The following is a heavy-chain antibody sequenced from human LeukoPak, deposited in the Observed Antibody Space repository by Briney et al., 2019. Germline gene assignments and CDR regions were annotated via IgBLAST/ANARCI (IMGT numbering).Heavy chain of an antibody. Sequence: ASVKVSYKASGYTFTSYGISWVRQAPGQGLEWMGWISAYNGNTNYAQKLQGRVTMTTDTSTSTAYMELRSLRSDDTAVYYCARVRLLWFGELLDFDYWGQGTLVTVSS. D-gene: IGHD3-10*01. CDR2: ISAYNGNT. CDR3: ARVRLLWFGELLDFDY. CDR1: GYTFTSYG. J-gene: IGHJ4*02. V-gene: IGHV1-18*01.